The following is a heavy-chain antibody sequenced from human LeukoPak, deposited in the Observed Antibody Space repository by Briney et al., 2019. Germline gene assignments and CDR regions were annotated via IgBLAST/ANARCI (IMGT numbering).Heavy chain of an antibody. V-gene: IGHV4-39*01. CDR2: IHYGGTT. D-gene: IGHD1/OR15-1a*01. Sequence: SETLSLTCTVSGGSISTTSFYGGWIRQPPGKGLEWIGSIHYGGTTFYSPSLKSRVTISIDTSKKQFSLKVTSVTAADTAVYYGAEEQYGAPYSWGQGTLVTVSS. CDR3: AEEQYGAPYS. CDR1: GGSISTTSFY. J-gene: IGHJ4*02.